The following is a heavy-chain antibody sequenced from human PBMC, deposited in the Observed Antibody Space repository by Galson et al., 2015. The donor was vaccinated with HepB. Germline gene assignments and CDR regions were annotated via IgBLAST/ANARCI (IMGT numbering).Heavy chain of an antibody. D-gene: IGHD2-2*02. CDR1: GFTFSSYS. CDR2: ISSSSSTI. Sequence: SLRLSCAASGFTFSSYSMNWVRQAPGKGLEWVSYISSSSSTIYYADPVKGRFTISRDDAKNSLYLQMNSLRAEDTAVYYCARESCSSTSCYTGYYYYGMDVWGPGTTVTVSS. V-gene: IGHV3-48*01. J-gene: IGHJ6*02. CDR3: ARESCSSTSCYTGYYYYGMDV.